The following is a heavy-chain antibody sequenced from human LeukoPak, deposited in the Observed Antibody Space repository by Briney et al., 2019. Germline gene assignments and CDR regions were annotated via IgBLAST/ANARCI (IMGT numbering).Heavy chain of an antibody. CDR3: AKDRGDYYDSSGYPSWYFDY. CDR1: GFTFSSYA. J-gene: IGHJ4*02. CDR2: ISGSGGST. Sequence: PGGSLRLYCAASGFTFSSYAMSWLRQAPGKGLEWVSAISGSGGSTYYADSVKGRFAISRDNSKNTLYLQMNSLRAEDTAVYYCAKDRGDYYDSSGYPSWYFDYWGQGTLVTVSS. D-gene: IGHD3-22*01. V-gene: IGHV3-23*01.